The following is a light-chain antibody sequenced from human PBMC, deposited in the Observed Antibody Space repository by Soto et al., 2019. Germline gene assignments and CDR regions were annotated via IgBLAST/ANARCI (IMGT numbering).Light chain of an antibody. CDR1: SSDVGSYNL. CDR3: CAYAAGDSAV. V-gene: IGLV2-23*01. J-gene: IGLJ7*01. Sequence: QSALTQPASVSGSPGQSITISCTGTSSDVGSYNLVSWYQQHPGKAPKLMIFEGSKRPSGVSNRFSGSKSGNTASLTISGLQAEYEADYSCCAYAAGDSAVFGGGTQLTV. CDR2: EGS.